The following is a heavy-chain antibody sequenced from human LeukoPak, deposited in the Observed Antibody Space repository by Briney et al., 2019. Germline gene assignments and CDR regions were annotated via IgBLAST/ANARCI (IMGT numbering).Heavy chain of an antibody. CDR3: AKVGSGWYYLSADWFDL. CDR1: GFTFSSYA. Sequence: QPGGSLRLSCAASGFTFSSYAMSWVRQAPGKGLEWVSAISGSGGSTYYADSVKGRFTISRDNSENTLYLQMNSLRAEDTAVYYWAKVGSGWYYLSADWFDLWGQGTLVTVSS. J-gene: IGHJ5*02. D-gene: IGHD6-19*01. V-gene: IGHV3-23*01. CDR2: ISGSGGST.